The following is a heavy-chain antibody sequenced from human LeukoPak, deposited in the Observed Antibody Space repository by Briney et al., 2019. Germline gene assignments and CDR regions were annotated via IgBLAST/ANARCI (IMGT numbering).Heavy chain of an antibody. CDR2: INPNSGGT. D-gene: IGHD3-22*01. CDR3: ARDYYDSSGYYVSDAFDI. V-gene: IGHV1-2*02. Sequence: ASVKVSCKASGYTFTGYYMHWVRQAPGQGLEWMGWINPNSGGTSYAQKFQGRVTMTRDMSTSTVYMELSSLRSEDTAVYYCARDYYDSSGYYVSDAFDIWGQGTMVTVSS. J-gene: IGHJ3*02. CDR1: GYTFTGYY.